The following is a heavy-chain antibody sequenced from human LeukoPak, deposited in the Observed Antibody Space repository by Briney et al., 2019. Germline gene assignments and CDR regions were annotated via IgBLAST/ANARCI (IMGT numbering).Heavy chain of an antibody. V-gene: IGHV4-34*01. CDR1: GGSFSGYY. D-gene: IGHD2-2*01. CDR3: ARGYCSSTSCSYYGMDV. Sequence: SETLSLTCAVYGGSFSGYYWSWIRQPPGKGLEWIGEINHSGSTNYNPSLKSRVTISVDTSKNQFSLKLSSVTAADTAVYYCARGYCSSTSCSYYGMDVWGQGTTVTVSS. CDR2: INHSGST. J-gene: IGHJ6*02.